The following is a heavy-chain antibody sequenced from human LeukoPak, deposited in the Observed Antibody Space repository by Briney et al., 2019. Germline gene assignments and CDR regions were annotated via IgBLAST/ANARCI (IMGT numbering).Heavy chain of an antibody. CDR3: AVLGDIMTAIYAFDY. D-gene: IGHD3-9*01. V-gene: IGHV1-2*02. CDR1: GYTFTGYY. J-gene: IGHJ4*02. Sequence: ASVKVSCNASGYTFTGYYMHWVRQAPGQGLEWMGWINPNSGGTKYAQTFQGRVTMTRDTSISTAYMELSRLRSDDTAVYYCAVLGDIMTAIYAFDYWGQGTLVTVSS. CDR2: INPNSGGT.